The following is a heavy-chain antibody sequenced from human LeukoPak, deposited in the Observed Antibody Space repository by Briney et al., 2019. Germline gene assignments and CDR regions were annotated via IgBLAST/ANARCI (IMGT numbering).Heavy chain of an antibody. CDR3: ARVHVVASGWSDFDY. CDR1: GYTFTCYY. J-gene: IGHJ4*02. Sequence: ASVKVSCKASGYTFTCYYMHWVRQAPGQGLEWMGWINPNNGGTNYAQKFQGRVTITMDTSISTAYMELRRLRSAETAVYYCARVHVVASGWSDFDYWGQGTLVTVSS. D-gene: IGHD6-19*01. CDR2: INPNNGGT. V-gene: IGHV1-2*02.